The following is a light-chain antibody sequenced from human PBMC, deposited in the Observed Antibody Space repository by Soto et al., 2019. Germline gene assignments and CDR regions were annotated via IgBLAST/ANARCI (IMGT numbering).Light chain of an antibody. V-gene: IGKV3-15*01. CDR3: QQYNNWPPWT. CDR1: QSVSSN. Sequence: EIVMTQSPATLSVSPGERATLSCRASQSVSSNLAWYQQKPGQAPRLLIYGASTRAAGIPARFSGSGSGTDCTLTISSLQAEDFAVYFWQQYNNWPPWTFGQGTKVEIK. J-gene: IGKJ1*01. CDR2: GAS.